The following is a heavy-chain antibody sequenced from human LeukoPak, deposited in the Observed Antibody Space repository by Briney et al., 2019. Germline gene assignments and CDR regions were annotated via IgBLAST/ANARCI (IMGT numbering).Heavy chain of an antibody. CDR1: GYTFTGYY. Sequence: ASVKVSCKASGYTFTGYYMHWVRQAPGQGLEWMGWINPNSGGTNYAQKFQGRVTMTRDTSISTAYMELSTLRSDDTAVYYCARDLVSYYYGSGSYFYFDYWGQGTLVTVSS. CDR2: INPNSGGT. J-gene: IGHJ4*02. V-gene: IGHV1-2*02. CDR3: ARDLVSYYYGSGSYFYFDY. D-gene: IGHD3-10*01.